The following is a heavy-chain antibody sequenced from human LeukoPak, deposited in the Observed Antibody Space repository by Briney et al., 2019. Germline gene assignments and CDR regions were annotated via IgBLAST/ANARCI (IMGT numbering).Heavy chain of an antibody. CDR1: GFTFSSHG. Sequence: GGSLRLSCAASGFTFSSHGMNWVRQAPGKGLEWVSGIGGSGVRTYYADSVKGRFTISRDNSRNTVYLQMKSLRDEDTAVYYCAELGITMIGGVWGKGTTVTISS. D-gene: IGHD3-10*02. V-gene: IGHV3-23*01. CDR2: IGGSGVRT. J-gene: IGHJ6*04. CDR3: AELGITMIGGV.